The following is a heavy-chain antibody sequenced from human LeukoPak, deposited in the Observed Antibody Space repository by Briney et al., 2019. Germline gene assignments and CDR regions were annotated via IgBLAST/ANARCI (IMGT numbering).Heavy chain of an antibody. CDR3: ARETLTTSRWFGP. D-gene: IGHD4-17*01. CDR2: IYYSGST. Sequence: SETLSLTCTVSGGSISSANYYWSWIRQPPGKGLEWIGYIYYSGSTYYNPSLKSRVTISVDTSKNQFSLKLSSVTAADTAVYYCARETLTTSRWFGPRGQGTLVTVSS. V-gene: IGHV4-30-4*01. CDR1: GGSISSANYY. J-gene: IGHJ5*02.